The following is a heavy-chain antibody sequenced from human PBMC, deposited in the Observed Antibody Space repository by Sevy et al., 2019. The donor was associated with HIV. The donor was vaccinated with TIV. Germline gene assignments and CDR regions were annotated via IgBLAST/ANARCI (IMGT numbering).Heavy chain of an antibody. CDR1: GGTFSSYA. Sequence: ASVKVSCKASGGTFSSYAISWVRQAPGQGLEWMGGILPIFGTANYAQKFQGRVTITADKSTSTAYMELSSLRSEDTAVYYCAREGPGTVVVPAVTKYNWFDPWGQGTLVTVSS. CDR3: AREGPGTVVVPAVTKYNWFDP. V-gene: IGHV1-69*06. D-gene: IGHD2-2*01. J-gene: IGHJ5*02. CDR2: ILPIFGTA.